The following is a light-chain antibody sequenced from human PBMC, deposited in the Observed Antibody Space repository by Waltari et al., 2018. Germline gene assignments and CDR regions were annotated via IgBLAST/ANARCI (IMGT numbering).Light chain of an antibody. CDR3: QSADSSGTYPDVV. J-gene: IGLJ2*01. Sequence: SYELTQPPSVSVSPGQTARITCSGDALPKQYAYWYQQKPGQAPVLGIYKDSERPSGIPERFSGSSSGTTVTLTISGVQAEDEADYYCQSADSSGTYPDVVFGGGTKLTVL. V-gene: IGLV3-25*03. CDR1: ALPKQY. CDR2: KDS.